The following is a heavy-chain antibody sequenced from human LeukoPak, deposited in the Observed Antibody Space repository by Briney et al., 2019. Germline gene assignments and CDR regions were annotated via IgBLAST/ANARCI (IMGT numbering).Heavy chain of an antibody. V-gene: IGHV3-7*01. CDR2: IKQDGSEK. J-gene: IGHJ6*03. Sequence: GGSPRLSCAASGFTFSSYWMSWVRQAPGKVLEWVANIKQDGSEKYYVDSVKGRFTISRDNAKNSLYLQMNSLRAEDTAVYYCPSCSSLEYYYYMDVWGKGTTVTVSS. D-gene: IGHD6-13*01. CDR1: GFTFSSYW. CDR3: PSCSSLEYYYYMDV.